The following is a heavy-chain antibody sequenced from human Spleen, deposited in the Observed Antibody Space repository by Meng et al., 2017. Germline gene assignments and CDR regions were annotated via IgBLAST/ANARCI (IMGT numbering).Heavy chain of an antibody. Sequence: GESLKISCAASGFTFSSYAMHWVRQAPGKGLEWVAVISYDGNNKYYADSVKGRFTISRDNSKNTLYLQMNSLRAEDTAVYYCARDPGYSYGSYYFDYWGQGTLVTVSS. CDR3: ARDPGYSYGSYYFDY. J-gene: IGHJ4*02. CDR2: ISYDGNNK. D-gene: IGHD5-18*01. V-gene: IGHV3-30*01. CDR1: GFTFSSYA.